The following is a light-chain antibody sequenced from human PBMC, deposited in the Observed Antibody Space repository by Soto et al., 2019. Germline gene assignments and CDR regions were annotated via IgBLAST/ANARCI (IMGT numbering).Light chain of an antibody. Sequence: DVQMTQSPSSLSASVGDRVTITCRASQPISNYLNWYQQKPGEAPKVLIFGASSLQSGVPSKFSGSGYGTDFTLIINNLHPDDFATYYCQQTHAVPLTFGQGTRL. CDR3: QQTHAVPLT. J-gene: IGKJ5*01. V-gene: IGKV1-39*01. CDR1: QPISNY. CDR2: GAS.